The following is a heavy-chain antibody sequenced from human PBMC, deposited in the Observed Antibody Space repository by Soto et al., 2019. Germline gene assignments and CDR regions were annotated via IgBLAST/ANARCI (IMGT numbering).Heavy chain of an antibody. D-gene: IGHD6-6*01. Sequence: EVQLVESGGGLVKPGGSLRLSCAASGFTFSSYSMNWVRQAPGKGLEWVSSISSSSSYIYYADSVKGRFTISRDNAKNSLYLQKNSLRADDTAVYYYEASSSTSHYYYYYYMDVWGKGTTVTVSS. CDR1: GFTFSSYS. J-gene: IGHJ6*03. CDR3: EASSSTSHYYYYYYMDV. V-gene: IGHV3-21*01. CDR2: ISSSSSYI.